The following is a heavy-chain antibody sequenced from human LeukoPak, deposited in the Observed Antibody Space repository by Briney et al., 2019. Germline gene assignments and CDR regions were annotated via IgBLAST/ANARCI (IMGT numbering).Heavy chain of an antibody. V-gene: IGHV4-38-2*02. CDR2: IYRSGST. J-gene: IGHJ4*02. CDR3: ARESDVGYFDY. CDR1: GYSISSGSY. Sequence: SETLSLTCTVSGYSISSGSYWDWIRQPPGKGLEWIGTIYRSGSTYYNPSLNSRVTISVDTSKNQFSLKLSSVTAADTAVYYCARESDVGYFDYWGQGTLVTVSS. D-gene: IGHD1-26*01.